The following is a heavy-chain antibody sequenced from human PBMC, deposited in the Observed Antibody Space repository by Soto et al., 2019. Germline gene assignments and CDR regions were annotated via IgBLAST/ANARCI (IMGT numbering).Heavy chain of an antibody. CDR3: ARDSTERVVVPAATPKDYYYYYGMDV. V-gene: IGHV1-69*06. D-gene: IGHD2-2*01. J-gene: IGHJ6*02. CDR1: GGTFSSYA. Sequence: AASVKVSCKASGGTFSSYAISWVRQAPGQGLEWMGGIIPIFGTANYAQKFQGRVTITGDKSTSTAYMKLSSLRSEDTAGYYCARDSTERVVVPAATPKDYYYYYGMDVWGQGTTVTVSS. CDR2: IIPIFGTA.